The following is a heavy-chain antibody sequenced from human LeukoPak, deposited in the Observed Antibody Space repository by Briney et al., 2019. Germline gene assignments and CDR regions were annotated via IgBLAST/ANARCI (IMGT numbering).Heavy chain of an antibody. Sequence: PGGSRRLSCAASGFSFSSYWMHWVRQAPGKGLVWVSRINSDGSITTYADSVKGRFTISRDNAKNTLYLQVNSLRAEDTAVYYCARDRVYCGSTSCYAYYFDYWGQGTLVTVSS. CDR1: GFSFSSYW. J-gene: IGHJ4*02. D-gene: IGHD2-2*01. V-gene: IGHV3-74*01. CDR3: ARDRVYCGSTSCYAYYFDY. CDR2: INSDGSIT.